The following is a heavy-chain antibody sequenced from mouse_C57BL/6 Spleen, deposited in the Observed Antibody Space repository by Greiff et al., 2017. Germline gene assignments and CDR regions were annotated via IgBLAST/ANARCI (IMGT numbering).Heavy chain of an antibody. CDR3: GRAGSLDS. V-gene: IGHV10-1*01. J-gene: IGHJ2*01. CDR1: GFSFNTYA. CDR2: IRSKSNNYAT. Sequence: EVKLMESGGGLVQPKGSLKLSCAASGFSFNTYAMNWVRQAPGKGLEWVARIRSKSNNYATYYADSVKDRFTISRDDSESKLYLQMNNLKTEDTXMYDCGRAGSLDSWGPGTTLTVAS. D-gene: IGHD3-3*01.